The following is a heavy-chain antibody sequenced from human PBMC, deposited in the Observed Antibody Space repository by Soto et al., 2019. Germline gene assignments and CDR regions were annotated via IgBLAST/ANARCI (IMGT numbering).Heavy chain of an antibody. Sequence: SETLSLTCTVSGGSISSSSYSWGWIRQPRGKGLEWIGSIYYSVSTYYNPSLKSRVTICVDTSKNQFSLKLSSVTAADTDVYYCARREIRYSSSSRSYYDYGMDVWGQGTTVT. D-gene: IGHD6-6*01. V-gene: IGHV4-39*01. J-gene: IGHJ6*02. CDR3: ARREIRYSSSSRSYYDYGMDV. CDR1: GGSISSSSYS. CDR2: IYYSVST.